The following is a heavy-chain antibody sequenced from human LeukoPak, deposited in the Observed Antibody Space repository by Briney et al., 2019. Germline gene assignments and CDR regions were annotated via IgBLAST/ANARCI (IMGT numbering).Heavy chain of an antibody. CDR3: ARLYYHSGSYLFDY. V-gene: IGHV3-23*01. CDR2: ISGSGGTT. D-gene: IGHD3-10*01. J-gene: IGHJ4*02. CDR1: GFTFSSYA. Sequence: GGSLRLSCAASGFTFSSYAMNWVRQAPGKGLEWVSGISGSGGTTYFADSVKGRFTISRDKSKNTLYLQMNSLRAEDTAVYYCARLYYHSGSYLFDYWGQGTLVTVSS.